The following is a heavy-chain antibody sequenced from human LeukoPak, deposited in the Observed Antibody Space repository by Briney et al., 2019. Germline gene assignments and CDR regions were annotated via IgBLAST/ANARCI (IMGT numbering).Heavy chain of an antibody. CDR2: IYYSGST. CDR3: AISDGYCSSTTCYNPFDY. Sequence: RPSETLSLTCTVSGGSISSYYWSWIRQHPGKGLEWIGYIYYSGSTLYNPSLQSRASISVDTSKNQFSLRLNSVTAADTAVYYCAISDGYCSSTTCYNPFDYWGQGTLVTVSS. D-gene: IGHD2-2*02. J-gene: IGHJ4*02. CDR1: GGSISSYY. V-gene: IGHV4-59*06.